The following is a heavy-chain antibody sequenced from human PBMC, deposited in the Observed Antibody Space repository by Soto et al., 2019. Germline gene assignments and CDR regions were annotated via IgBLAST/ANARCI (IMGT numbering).Heavy chain of an antibody. D-gene: IGHD2-15*01. J-gene: IGHJ4*02. CDR3: ARDQGYCSGGSCYVAGY. CDR2: INSDGSTT. Sequence: EVQLVESGGGLVQPGGSLRPSCAAPGFTLSTYWMHWVRQAPGKGLVWVSRINSDGSTTDYADSVRGRFTLSRDNAKNTLYLQMNSLRAEDTAVYYCARDQGYCSGGSCYVAGYWGQGTLVTVSS. CDR1: GFTLSTYW. V-gene: IGHV3-74*01.